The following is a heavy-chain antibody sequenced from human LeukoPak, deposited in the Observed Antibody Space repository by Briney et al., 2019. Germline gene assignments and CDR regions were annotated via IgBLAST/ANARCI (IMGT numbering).Heavy chain of an antibody. CDR1: GFPFSGSA. CDR2: IRSKANSYAT. CDR3: TMWAVAGSFDY. D-gene: IGHD6-19*01. Sequence: GGSLRLSCAASGFPFSGSAMHWVRQASGKGLEWVGRIRSKANSYATAYAASVKGRFTISRDDSKNTAYLQMNSLKTEDTAVYYCTMWAVAGSFDYWGQGTLVTVSS. V-gene: IGHV3-73*01. J-gene: IGHJ4*02.